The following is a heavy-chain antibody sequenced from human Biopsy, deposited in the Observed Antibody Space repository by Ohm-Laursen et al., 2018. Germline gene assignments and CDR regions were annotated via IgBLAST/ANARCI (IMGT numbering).Heavy chain of an antibody. Sequence: SLRLSCSASGFTLTDSGMHRVRQAPGKGLEWVALISYDGSYKNYGDSVKGRFTISRDNSKNTLYLQMNSLRPEDTAVYYCAKQEGVAYGDIDYWGQGTLVTVSS. D-gene: IGHD3-10*01. CDR2: ISYDGSYK. J-gene: IGHJ4*02. CDR1: GFTLTDSG. CDR3: AKQEGVAYGDIDY. V-gene: IGHV3-30*18.